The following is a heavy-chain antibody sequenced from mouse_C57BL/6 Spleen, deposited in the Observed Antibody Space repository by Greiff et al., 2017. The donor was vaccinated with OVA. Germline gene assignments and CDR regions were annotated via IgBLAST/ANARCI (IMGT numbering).Heavy chain of an antibody. D-gene: IGHD2-1*01. CDR3: ARDGNYPWYFDV. Sequence: EVHLVESGPGLVKPSQSLSLTCSVTGYSITSGYYWNWIRQFPGNKLEWMGYISYDGSNNYNPSLKNRISITRDTSKNQFFLKLNSVTTEDTATYYCARDGNYPWYFDVWGKGTTVTVSS. J-gene: IGHJ1*03. CDR1: GYSITSGYY. V-gene: IGHV3-6*01. CDR2: ISYDGSN.